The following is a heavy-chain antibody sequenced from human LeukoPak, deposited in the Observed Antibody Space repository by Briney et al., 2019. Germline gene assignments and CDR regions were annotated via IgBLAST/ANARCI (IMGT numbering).Heavy chain of an antibody. CDR3: ARHTTMVHFDY. CDR2: IYYSGST. CDR1: GGSISSYY. J-gene: IGHJ4*02. Sequence: SETLSLTCTVSGGSISSYYWSWIRRPPGKGLEWIGYIYYSGSTNYNPSLESRVTISVDTSKNQFSLKLSSVTAADTAVYYCARHTTMVHFDYWGQGTLVTVSS. V-gene: IGHV4-59*01. D-gene: IGHD5-18*01.